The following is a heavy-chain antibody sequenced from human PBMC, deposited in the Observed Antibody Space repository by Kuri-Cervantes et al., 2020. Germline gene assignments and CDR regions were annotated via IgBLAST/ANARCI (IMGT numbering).Heavy chain of an antibody. CDR1: GYTFTSYD. V-gene: IGHV1-8*01. CDR2: MNPNSGNT. Sequence: ASLKVSCNASGYTFTSYDINWVRQATGQGLEWMGWMNPNSGNTGYAQKFQGRVTMTRNTSISTAYMELSSLRSEDTAVYYCARGPFLTGYLSSYYYYYGMDVWGQGTTVTCYS. D-gene: IGHD3-9*01. J-gene: IGHJ6*01. CDR3: ARGPFLTGYLSSYYYYYGMDV.